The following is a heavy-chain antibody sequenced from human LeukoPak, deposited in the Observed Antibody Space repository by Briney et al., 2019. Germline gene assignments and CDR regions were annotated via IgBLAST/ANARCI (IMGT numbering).Heavy chain of an antibody. CDR3: ARGPYAWGYIDY. CDR1: GGSISSGTYY. J-gene: IGHJ4*02. V-gene: IGHV4-61*02. Sequence: PSETLSLTCTVPGGSISSGTYYWSWIRQPAGKGLEWIGRFYTSGSTNYNPSLKSRVTISVDTSKNQFSLKLRSVTAADTAVYYCARGPYAWGYIDYWGQGTLVTVSS. CDR2: FYTSGST. D-gene: IGHD7-27*01.